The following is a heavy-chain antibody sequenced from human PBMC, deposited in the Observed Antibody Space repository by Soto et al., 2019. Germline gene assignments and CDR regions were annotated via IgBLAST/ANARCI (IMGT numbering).Heavy chain of an antibody. CDR2: IYYSVST. D-gene: IGHD2-21*02. CDR1: GGSISSYY. J-gene: IGHJ2*01. Sequence: QVQLQESGPGLVKPSETLSLTCTVSGGSISSYYWSWIRHPPGKGLEWIGYIYYSVSTNYNPSRKSRVTISVDTSKNQFSLKLGSVTAADTAVYYCARATLAYCGGDCYWRVEEGLGYFDLWGRGTLVTVSS. V-gene: IGHV4-59*01. CDR3: ARATLAYCGGDCYWRVEEGLGYFDL.